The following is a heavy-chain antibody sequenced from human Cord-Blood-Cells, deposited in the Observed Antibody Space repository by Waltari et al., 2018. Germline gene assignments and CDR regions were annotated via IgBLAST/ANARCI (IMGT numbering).Heavy chain of an antibody. J-gene: IGHJ5*02. CDR2: IYHSGST. CDR3: ACGGGLGENNWFDP. Sequence: QVQLQESGPGLVKPSETLSLTCAVSGYSISSGYSWGWIRQPPGKGLEWIGGIYHSGSTSYNPSLKSRVTISVDTSKNQFSLKLSSVTAADTAVYYCACGGGLGENNWFDPWGQGTLVTVSS. V-gene: IGHV4-38-2*01. CDR1: GYSISSGYS. D-gene: IGHD6-19*01.